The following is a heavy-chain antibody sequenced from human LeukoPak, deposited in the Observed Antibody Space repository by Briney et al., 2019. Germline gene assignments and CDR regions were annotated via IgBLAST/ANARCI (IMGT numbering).Heavy chain of an antibody. CDR2: ISSNGGST. CDR3: AKVGEPGIAVEGWFDP. Sequence: TGGSLRLSCSASGFTFSSYAMHWVRRAPGKGLEYVSAISSNGGSTYYADSVKGRFTISRDNSKSTLYLQMNSLRAEDTAVYYCAKVGEPGIAVEGWFDPWGQGTLVTVSS. J-gene: IGHJ5*02. CDR1: GFTFSSYA. D-gene: IGHD6-19*01. V-gene: IGHV3-64*04.